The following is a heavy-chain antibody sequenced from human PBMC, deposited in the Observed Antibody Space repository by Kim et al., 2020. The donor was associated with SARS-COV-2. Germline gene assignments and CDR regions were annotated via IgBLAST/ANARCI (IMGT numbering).Heavy chain of an antibody. CDR2: ILGDGSAQ. CDR1: GFTFNTFG. J-gene: IGHJ5*02. V-gene: IGHV3-30*02. Sequence: GGSLRLSCAASGFTFNTFGMSWVRQAPGKGLEWVAYILGDGSAQFCADSVHGRCTVSRDTSKTTLYLHLNSLRTEDTAFYYCAKAAGSSWYPDAWGQGTLVTVSS. D-gene: IGHD6-13*01. CDR3: AKAAGSSWYPDA.